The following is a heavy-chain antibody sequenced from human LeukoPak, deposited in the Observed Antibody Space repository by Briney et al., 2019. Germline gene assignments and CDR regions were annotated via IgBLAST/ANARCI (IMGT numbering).Heavy chain of an antibody. CDR1: GFTFSSYT. J-gene: IGHJ4*02. D-gene: IGHD7-27*01. CDR3: AKDGGLWVSAHWGDS. Sequence: GGSLSLSCAASGFTFSSYTMSWVRQAPGKGLEWVSTITTSDGNTYYADSVKGRFTVSRDNSKNTLFLQMNSLRAEDTAVYYCAKDGGLWVSAHWGDSWGRGTLVTVSS. V-gene: IGHV3-23*01. CDR2: ITTSDGNT.